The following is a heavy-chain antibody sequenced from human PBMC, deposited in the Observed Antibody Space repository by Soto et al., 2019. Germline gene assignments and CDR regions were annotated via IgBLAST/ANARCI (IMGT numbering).Heavy chain of an antibody. J-gene: IGHJ3*02. V-gene: IGHV1-2*04. Sequence: GASVKVSCKASGYTFTVYYMRWVRQAPGQGLEWMGWINPNSGGTNYAQKFQGWVTMTRDTSISTAYMELSRLRSDDTAVYYCARGYVVVVAATVFGAFDIWGQGTMVTV. CDR3: ARGYVVVVAATVFGAFDI. CDR2: INPNSGGT. CDR1: GYTFTVYY. D-gene: IGHD2-15*01.